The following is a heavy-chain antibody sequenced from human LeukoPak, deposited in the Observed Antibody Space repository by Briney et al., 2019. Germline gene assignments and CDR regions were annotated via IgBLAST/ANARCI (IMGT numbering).Heavy chain of an antibody. CDR2: IYYSGST. CDR1: GGSISSSSYY. V-gene: IGHV4-39*07. Sequence: MTSETLSLTCTVSGGSISSSSYYWGWIRQPPGRGLEWIGSIYYSGSTYYNPSLKSRVTISVDTSKNQFSLKLSSVTAADTAVYYCARDAFHGRGVPWFDPWDQGTLVTVSS. D-gene: IGHD1-26*01. J-gene: IGHJ5*02. CDR3: ARDAFHGRGVPWFDP.